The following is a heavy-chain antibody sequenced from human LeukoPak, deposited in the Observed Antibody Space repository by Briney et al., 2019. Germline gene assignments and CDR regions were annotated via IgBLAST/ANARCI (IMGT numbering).Heavy chain of an antibody. V-gene: IGHV3-23*01. CDR2: ISGSGGNT. J-gene: IGHJ4*02. Sequence: GGSLRLSCAASGFTFSSYAMSWVRQAPGKGLEWVSAISGSGGNTYYADSVKGRFTISRDNSKNTLYLQMNSLRAEDTAVYYCAKDRGSSWYAYYFDYWGQGTLVTVSS. D-gene: IGHD6-13*01. CDR1: GFTFSSYA. CDR3: AKDRGSSWYAYYFDY.